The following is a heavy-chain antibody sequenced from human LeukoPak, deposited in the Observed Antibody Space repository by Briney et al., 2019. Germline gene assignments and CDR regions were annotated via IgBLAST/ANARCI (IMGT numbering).Heavy chain of an antibody. V-gene: IGHV3-74*01. J-gene: IGHJ4*02. CDR2: VNSDGSTT. CDR1: GFXFSNYW. D-gene: IGHD6-13*01. CDR3: ARGYYSSSRFDS. Sequence: PGGSLRLSCAASGFXFSNYWIHWVRRAPGKGLVWVSRVNSDGSTTNYADSVKGRFTISRDNAENTLYMRMNSLRPEDTAVYYCARGYYSSSRFDSWGQGTLVTVSS.